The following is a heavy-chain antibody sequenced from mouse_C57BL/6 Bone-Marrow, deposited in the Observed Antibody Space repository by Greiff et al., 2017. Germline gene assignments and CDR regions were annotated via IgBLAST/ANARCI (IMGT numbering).Heavy chain of an antibody. CDR1: GFNIKDDY. CDR2: IDPENGDT. J-gene: IGHJ3*01. D-gene: IGHD2-4*01. CDR3: TTIYYDYDWFAY. Sequence: VQLQQPGAELVRPGASVTLSCTASGFNIKDDYMHWVKQRPEQGLAWIGWIDPENGDTEYASKFQGKATITADTSSNTAYLQLSSLTSEDTAVYYCTTIYYDYDWFAYWGQGTLVTVSA. V-gene: IGHV14-4*01.